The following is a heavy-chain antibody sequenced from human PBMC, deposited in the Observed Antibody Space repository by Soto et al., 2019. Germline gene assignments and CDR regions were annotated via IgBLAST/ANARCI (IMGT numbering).Heavy chain of an antibody. D-gene: IGHD6-13*01. CDR1: GYSFTTYW. Sequence: ESLKISCKGSGYSFTTYWIGWVRQMPGKGLEGMVIIYPGDSDTRYSPSFQGQVTISADKSINTTYLQWSSLKASDTAIYYCARQAAAGKYYYAMDVWGQGTKVTVSS. CDR3: ARQAAAGKYYYAMDV. J-gene: IGHJ6*02. CDR2: IYPGDSDT. V-gene: IGHV5-51*01.